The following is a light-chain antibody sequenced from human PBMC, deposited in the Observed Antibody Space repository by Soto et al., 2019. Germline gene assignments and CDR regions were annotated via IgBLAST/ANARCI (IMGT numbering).Light chain of an antibody. CDR1: SSDVGGYNY. CDR3: SSYISSTTFVV. V-gene: IGLV2-14*01. CDR2: EVS. Sequence: QSALTQPASVSESPGQSITISCTGTSSDVGGYNYVSWYQQHPGKAPKLIISEVSNRPSGVSNRFSGSKSGNTASLTISGLQAVDEADYYCSSYISSTTFVVFGGGTKLTVL. J-gene: IGLJ2*01.